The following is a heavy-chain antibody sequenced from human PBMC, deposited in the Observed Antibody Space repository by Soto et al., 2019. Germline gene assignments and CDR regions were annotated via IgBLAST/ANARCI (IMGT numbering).Heavy chain of an antibody. J-gene: IGHJ3*02. CDR3: VRDAYNRDAFDI. V-gene: IGHV3-21*01. D-gene: IGHD1-20*01. CDR2: ISASSSSI. Sequence: DVQLVESGGGLVKPGGSLRLSCAASGFNFITFSMNWVRQAPGKGLEWVPSISASSSSIYYAESVKARFTVSRDNAKNSLYLQMNSLTAEDTALYYCVRDAYNRDAFDIWGQGTTVTVSS. CDR1: GFNFITFS.